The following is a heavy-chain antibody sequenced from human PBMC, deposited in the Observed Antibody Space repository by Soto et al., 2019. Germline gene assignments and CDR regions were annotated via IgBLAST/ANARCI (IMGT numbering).Heavy chain of an antibody. V-gene: IGHV3-74*01. CDR3: ARKTTGDSFDY. D-gene: IGHD1-1*01. J-gene: IGHJ4*02. Sequence: GGSLRLSCAASGFTFSSYWMHWVRQAPGKGLVWVSRINSDGSSTTYADSVKGRFTISRDNAKNTLYLQMNSLRAEDTAVYYCARKTTGDSFDYWGQGTLVTVSS. CDR2: INSDGSST. CDR1: GFTFSSYW.